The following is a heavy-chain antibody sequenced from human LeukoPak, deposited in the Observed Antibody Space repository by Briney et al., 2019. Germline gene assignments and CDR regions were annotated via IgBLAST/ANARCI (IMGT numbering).Heavy chain of an antibody. Sequence: GASVKVSCKASGYTFTSYAIHWVRQAPGQRLEWMGWISAGNGNTKYSQNFQGGVTFISNTSATTAFMELSSLRSEDAAVYYCARDPRIAAAGTLGMDVWGQGTTVTVSS. V-gene: IGHV1-3*01. CDR3: ARDPRIAAAGTLGMDV. CDR1: GYTFTSYA. CDR2: ISAGNGNT. J-gene: IGHJ6*02. D-gene: IGHD6-13*01.